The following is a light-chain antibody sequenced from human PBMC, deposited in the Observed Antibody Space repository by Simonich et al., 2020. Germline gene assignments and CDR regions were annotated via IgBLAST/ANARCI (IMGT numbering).Light chain of an antibody. CDR2: DVS. V-gene: IGLV2-14*01. CDR1: GSDVGGYNY. J-gene: IGLJ2*01. CDR3: SSYTSSSTLV. Sequence: QSALTQPRSVSVSPGQSVTISCTGTGSDVGGYNYVSWYQQHPGKAPKLMIYDVSNRPSGVSNRFSGSKSGNTASLTISGLQAEDEADYYCSSYTSSSTLVFGGGTKLTVL.